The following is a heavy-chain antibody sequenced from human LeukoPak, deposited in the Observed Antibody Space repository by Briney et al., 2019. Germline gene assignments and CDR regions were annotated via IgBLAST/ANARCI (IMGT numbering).Heavy chain of an antibody. D-gene: IGHD3-10*01. CDR3: ARASSVVRGLIYYGMDV. Sequence: PGGSLRLSCAASGFTFSRYGMHWVRQAPGKGLEWVAVIWYDGSNKYYADSVKGRFTISRDNSKNTLYLQMNSLRAEDTAVYYCARASSVVRGLIYYGMDVWGRGTTVTVSS. CDR2: IWYDGSNK. CDR1: GFTFSRYG. V-gene: IGHV3-33*01. J-gene: IGHJ6*02.